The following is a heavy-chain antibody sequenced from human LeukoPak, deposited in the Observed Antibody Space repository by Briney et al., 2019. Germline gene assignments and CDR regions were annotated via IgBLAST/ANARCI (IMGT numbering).Heavy chain of an antibody. V-gene: IGHV3-53*01. CDR2: IYSGGST. Sequence: PGGTLRLSCAASGFTFSSYGMTWVRQAPGKGLEWVSVIYSGGSTYYADSVKGRFTISRDNSKNTLYLQMNSLRAEDTAVYYCARDPGGSGPPDYWGQGTLVTVSS. D-gene: IGHD3-10*01. CDR1: GFTFSSYG. J-gene: IGHJ4*02. CDR3: ARDPGGSGPPDY.